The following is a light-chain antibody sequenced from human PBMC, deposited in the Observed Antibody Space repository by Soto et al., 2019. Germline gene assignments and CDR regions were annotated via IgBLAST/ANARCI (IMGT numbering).Light chain of an antibody. CDR1: SSDVGGYNY. J-gene: IGLJ3*02. CDR3: SSYTSSSTLEV. V-gene: IGLV2-14*01. Sequence: QSALTQPASVSGSPGQSITISCTGTSSDVGGYNYVSWYQQHPGKAPNLMIYEVSNRPSGLSNRFSGSKSGNTASLTISGLQAEDEADYYCSSYTSSSTLEVFGGGTKVTVL. CDR2: EVS.